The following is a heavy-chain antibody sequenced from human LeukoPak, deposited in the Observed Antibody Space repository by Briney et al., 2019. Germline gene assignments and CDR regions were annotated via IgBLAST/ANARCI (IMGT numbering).Heavy chain of an antibody. J-gene: IGHJ4*02. Sequence: GGSLRLSCAASGFTFSDVWMAWVRQAPGKGLEWVGRIKSKTTGGTADYAAPVKSRFTISRDDSKNMLYLQMNSLETEDTAVYYCTTTIHRDSSGSRWGQGTLVTVSS. V-gene: IGHV3-15*01. CDR3: TTTIHRDSSGSR. CDR2: IKSKTTGGTA. CDR1: GFTFSDVW. D-gene: IGHD3-22*01.